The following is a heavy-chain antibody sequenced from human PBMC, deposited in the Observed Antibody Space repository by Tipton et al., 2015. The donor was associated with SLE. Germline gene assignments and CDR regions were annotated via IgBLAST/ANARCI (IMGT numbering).Heavy chain of an antibody. V-gene: IGHV4-4*08. CDR1: GGSISSYY. CDR3: ARASNYYDYNYFDP. D-gene: IGHD3-22*01. CDR2: IYTSGNT. J-gene: IGHJ5*02. Sequence: LRLSCTVSGGSISSYYWSWIRQPPGKGLEWIGRIYTSGNTNYNPSLQSRVTISIDTSKNQFSLKLSSVTAADTAVYFCARASNYYDYNYFDPWGQGTLVTVSS.